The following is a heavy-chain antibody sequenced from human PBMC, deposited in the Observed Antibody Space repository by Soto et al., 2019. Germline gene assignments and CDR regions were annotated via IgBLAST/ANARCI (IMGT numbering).Heavy chain of an antibody. V-gene: IGHV4-30-2*01. CDR3: ARDESDYLDY. Sequence: SETLSLTCAVSGGSISSGGYSWGWIRQPPGKGLEWIGYIYHSGSTYYNPSGGSTSYAQKFQGRVTMTRDTSTSTVYMELSSLRSEDTAVYYCARDESDYLDYWGQGTLVTVSS. CDR2: IYHSGST. J-gene: IGHJ4*02. CDR1: GGSISSGGYS.